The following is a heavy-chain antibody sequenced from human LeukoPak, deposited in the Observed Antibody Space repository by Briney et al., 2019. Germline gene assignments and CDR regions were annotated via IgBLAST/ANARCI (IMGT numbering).Heavy chain of an antibody. CDR3: ARHRGVVSSYYYYGMDV. CDR2: IYYSGST. CDR1: GGSISSSSYY. J-gene: IGHJ6*02. Sequence: SETLSLTCTVSGGSISSSSYYWGWIRQPPGTGLEWLGSIYYSGSTYYNPSLKSRVTISVDTSKNQFSLKLSSVTAADTAVYYCARHRGVVSSYYYYGMDVWGQGTTVTVSS. D-gene: IGHD3-3*01. V-gene: IGHV4-39*01.